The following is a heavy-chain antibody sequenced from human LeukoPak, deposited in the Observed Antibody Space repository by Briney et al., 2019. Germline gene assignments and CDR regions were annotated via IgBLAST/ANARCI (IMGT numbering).Heavy chain of an antibody. J-gene: IGHJ4*02. CDR1: GGSTSGYF. CDR2: VYYKGHT. D-gene: IGHD3-16*02. V-gene: IGHV4-59*12. CDR3: ARDPRLGELSLLDY. Sequence: PSETLSLTCSVSGGSTSGYFWTWIRQPPGKGPEWIGYVYYKGHTSYSPSLESRVTISVDTSKNQFSLKLNSVTAADTAVYYCARDPRLGELSLLDYWGQGTLVTVSS.